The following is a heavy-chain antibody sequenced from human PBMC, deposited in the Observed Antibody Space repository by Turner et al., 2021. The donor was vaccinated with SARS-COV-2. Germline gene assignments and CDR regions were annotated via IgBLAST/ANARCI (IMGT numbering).Heavy chain of an antibody. V-gene: IGHV3-23*01. J-gene: IGHJ4*02. D-gene: IGHD5-12*01. Sequence: DSVKGRFTISRDNSKKTLFLQMTSLRAEDTAVYYCAKDERVFTGYGNFDYWGQGTLVTVSS. CDR3: AKDERVFTGYGNFDY.